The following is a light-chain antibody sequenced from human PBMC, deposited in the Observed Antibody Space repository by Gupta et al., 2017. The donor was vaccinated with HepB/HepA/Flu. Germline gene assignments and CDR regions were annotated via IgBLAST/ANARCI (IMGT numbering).Light chain of an antibody. CDR1: NIGGKS. Sequence: SSVLPPPPSLSVAPGKTARISSGGDNIGGKSVHWYQQKPGQAPVLVIYYDSDRPSGIPERFSGSNSGNTATLTISRVEAGDEADYYCQVWDSSSDHVVFGGGTKLTVL. V-gene: IGLV3-21*04. J-gene: IGLJ2*01. CDR3: QVWDSSSDHVV. CDR2: YDS.